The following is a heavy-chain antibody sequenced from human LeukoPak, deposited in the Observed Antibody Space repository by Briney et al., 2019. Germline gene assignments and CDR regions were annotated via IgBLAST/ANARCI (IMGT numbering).Heavy chain of an antibody. V-gene: IGHV4-34*01. Sequence: PSETLSLTCAVYGGSFSGYYWSWIRQPPGKGLEWIGEINHSGSTNYNPSLKSRVTISVDTSKNQFSLKLSPVTAADTAVYYCARVLGGAFDIWGQGTMVTVSS. J-gene: IGHJ3*02. CDR2: INHSGST. CDR3: ARVLGGAFDI. D-gene: IGHD3-16*01. CDR1: GGSFSGYY.